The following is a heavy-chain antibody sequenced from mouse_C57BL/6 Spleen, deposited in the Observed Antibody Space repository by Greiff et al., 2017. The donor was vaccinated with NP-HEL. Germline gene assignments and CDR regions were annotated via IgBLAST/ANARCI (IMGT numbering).Heavy chain of an antibody. V-gene: IGHV1-19*01. CDR2: INPYNGGT. CDR3: ARSRNWAYYFDY. CDR1: GYTFTDYY. J-gene: IGHJ2*01. Sequence: VQLQQSGPVLVKPGASVKMSCKASGYTFTDYYMNWVKQSHGKSLEWIGVINPYNGGTSYNQKFKGKATLTVDKSSSTAYMELNSLTSEDSAVYYCARSRNWAYYFDYWGQGTTLTVSS. D-gene: IGHD4-1*01.